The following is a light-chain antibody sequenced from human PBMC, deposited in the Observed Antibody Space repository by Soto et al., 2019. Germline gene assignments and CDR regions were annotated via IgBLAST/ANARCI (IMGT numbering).Light chain of an antibody. CDR1: HSNIGANT. J-gene: IGLJ2*01. CDR2: TND. CDR3: AAWDDNLNGLI. V-gene: IGLV1-44*01. Sequence: QSVLTQPPSASETPGQRVSLSCSGSHSNIGANTVNWYQHVPGAAPKLLIYTNDQRPSGVPGRFSGSKSGMSASLAISGLQSEDEGHYYCAAWDDNLNGLIFGGGTKLTVL.